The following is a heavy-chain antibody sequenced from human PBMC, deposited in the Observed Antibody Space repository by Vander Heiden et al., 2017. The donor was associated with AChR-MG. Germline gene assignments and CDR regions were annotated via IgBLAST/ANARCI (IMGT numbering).Heavy chain of an antibody. V-gene: IGHV1-2*04. CDR2: INPNSGGT. CDR3: ARDGVTMVRGVINHYGMDV. Sequence: QVQLLQSGPELKTPGASVKVSCSASGYTFTRSQMHGVRQAPGQGLEWMGWINPNSGGTNYAQKFQGWVTMTRDTSISTAYMELSRLRSDDTAVYYCARDGVTMVRGVINHYGMDVWGQGTTVTVSS. D-gene: IGHD3-10*01. J-gene: IGHJ6*02. CDR1: GYTFTRSQ.